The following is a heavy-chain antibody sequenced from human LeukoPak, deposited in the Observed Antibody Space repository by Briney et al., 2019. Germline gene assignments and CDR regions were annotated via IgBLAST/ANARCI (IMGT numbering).Heavy chain of an antibody. CDR2: IIPILGMA. J-gene: IGHJ5*02. D-gene: IGHD3-22*01. V-gene: IGHV1-69*04. CDR3: ARVLEFYYYDTPRFDP. CDR1: GGTFSSYA. Sequence: VASVKVSCKASGGTFSSYAISWVRQAPGQGLEWMGRIIPILGMANYAQKFQGRVTITADESTSTAYMELSSLRSEDTAVYYCARVLEFYYYDTPRFDPWGQGTLVTVSS.